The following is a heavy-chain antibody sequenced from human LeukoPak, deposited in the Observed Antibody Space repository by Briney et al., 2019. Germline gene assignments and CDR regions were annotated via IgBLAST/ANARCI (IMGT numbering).Heavy chain of an antibody. V-gene: IGHV3-15*01. Sequence: PGGSLRLSRAASGFTFTNAWMSWVRQAPGKGLEWVGRIKNKGEGETTDYAAPVKGRFTISRDDSENTLFLQMHSLETEDTALYYCVWNSEHYCDFWGQGSLVTVSS. CDR3: VWNSEHYCDF. J-gene: IGHJ4*02. D-gene: IGHD1-7*01. CDR2: IKNKGEGETT. CDR1: GFTFTNAW.